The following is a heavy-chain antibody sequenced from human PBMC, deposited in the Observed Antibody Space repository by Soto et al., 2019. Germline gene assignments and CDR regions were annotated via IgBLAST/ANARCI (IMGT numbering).Heavy chain of an antibody. D-gene: IGHD5-12*01. CDR1: GGSISSGGYY. CDR2: IYYSGST. V-gene: IGHV4-31*03. CDR3: ASVDIVATIMSV. J-gene: IGHJ4*02. Sequence: SETLSLTCTVSGGSISSGGYYWSWIRQHPGKGLEWIGYIYYSGSTYYNPSLKSRVTISVDTSKNQFSLKLSSVTAADTAVYYCASVDIVATIMSVWGQGTLVTVSS.